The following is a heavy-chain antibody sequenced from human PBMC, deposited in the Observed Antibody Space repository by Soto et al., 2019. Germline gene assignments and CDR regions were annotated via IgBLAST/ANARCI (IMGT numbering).Heavy chain of an antibody. J-gene: IGHJ6*04. CDR2: IIPIPGTA. Sequence: QVQLVQSGAEVKKPGSSVKVSCKASGGTFGSYAISWVRQAPGQGLEWMGGIIPIPGTANYAQKFQGRVTIAADESTSTAYMELSRLRSEDTAVYYCARSQGSSTSLEIYYYYYYGMDVWGKGTTVTVSP. CDR3: ARSQGSSTSLEIYYYYYYGMDV. CDR1: GGTFGSYA. D-gene: IGHD2-2*01. V-gene: IGHV1-69*01.